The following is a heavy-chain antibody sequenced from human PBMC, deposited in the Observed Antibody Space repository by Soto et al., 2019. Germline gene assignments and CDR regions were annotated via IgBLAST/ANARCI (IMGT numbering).Heavy chain of an antibody. CDR1: GGSISSGGYY. CDR3: ARGGYYYENSGQNAYDY. J-gene: IGHJ4*01. CDR2: IYYGGST. D-gene: IGHD3-22*01. Sequence: SETLSLTCTVSGGSISSGGYYWSWIRQHPGKGLEWIGYIYYGGSTYYNPSLKSRATISGDTSKNQFSLKLSSVTAADTAVYYCARGGYYYENSGQNAYDYWGQGILVTVS. V-gene: IGHV4-31*03.